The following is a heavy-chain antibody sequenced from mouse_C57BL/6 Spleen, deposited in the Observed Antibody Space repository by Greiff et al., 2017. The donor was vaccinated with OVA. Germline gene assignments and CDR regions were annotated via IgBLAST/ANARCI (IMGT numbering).Heavy chain of an antibody. V-gene: IGHV1-64*01. J-gene: IGHJ2*01. Sequence: QVQLQQPGAELVKPGASVKLSCKASGYTFTSYWMHWVKQRPGQGLEWIGMIHPNSGSTNYNEKFKSKATLTVDKSSSTAYMQLSSLTSEDSEVYYCARWGRGGYFDYWGQGTTLTVSS. CDR2: IHPNSGST. CDR3: ARWGRGGYFDY. CDR1: GYTFTSYW.